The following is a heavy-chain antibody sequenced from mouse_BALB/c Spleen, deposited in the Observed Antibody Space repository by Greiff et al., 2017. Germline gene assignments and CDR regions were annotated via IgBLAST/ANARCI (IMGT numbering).Heavy chain of an antibody. CDR3: ARDRGSSWAY. Sequence: EVQGVESGGGLVKPGGSLKLSCAASGFTFSSYAMSWVRQSPEKRLEWVAEISSGGSYTYYPDTVTGRFTISRDNAKNTLYLEMSSLRSEDTAMYYCARDRGSSWAYWGQGTTLTVSS. CDR2: ISSGGSYT. CDR1: GFTFSSYA. J-gene: IGHJ2*01. D-gene: IGHD1-1*01. V-gene: IGHV5-9-4*01.